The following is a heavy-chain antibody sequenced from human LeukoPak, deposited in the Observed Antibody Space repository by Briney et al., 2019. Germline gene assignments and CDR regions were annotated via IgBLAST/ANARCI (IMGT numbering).Heavy chain of an antibody. Sequence: ASVKVSCKASGYTFTSYAMNWVRQAPGQGLEWMGWINTNTGNPTYAQGFTGRFVFSLDTSVSTAYLQISSLKAEDTAVYYCARGSLYYDFWSGYYTGPYYYYYGMDVWGQGTTVTVSS. CDR1: GYTFTSYA. V-gene: IGHV7-4-1*02. CDR2: INTNTGNP. CDR3: ARGSLYYDFWSGYYTGPYYYYYGMDV. D-gene: IGHD3-3*01. J-gene: IGHJ6*02.